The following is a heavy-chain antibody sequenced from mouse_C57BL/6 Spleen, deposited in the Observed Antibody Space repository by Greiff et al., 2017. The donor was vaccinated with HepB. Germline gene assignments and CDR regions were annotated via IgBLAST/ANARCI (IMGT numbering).Heavy chain of an antibody. V-gene: IGHV1-39*01. Sequence: LVESGPELVKPGASVKISCKASGYSFTDYNMNWVKQSNGKSLEWIGVINPNYGTTSYNQKFKGKATLTVDQSSSTAYMQLDSLTSEDSAVYYCAREWIDSLPWFAYWGQGTLVTVSA. CDR1: GYSFTDYN. D-gene: IGHD6-2*01. J-gene: IGHJ3*01. CDR2: INPNYGTT. CDR3: AREWIDSLPWFAY.